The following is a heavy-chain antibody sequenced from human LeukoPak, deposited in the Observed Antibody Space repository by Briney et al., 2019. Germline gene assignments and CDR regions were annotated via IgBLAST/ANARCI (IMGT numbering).Heavy chain of an antibody. J-gene: IGHJ4*02. CDR2: INAGNGNT. Sequence: GASVKVSCKASGYTFTRYAMHWVRQAPGQRLEWMGWINAGNGNTKYSQKFQGRVTITRDTSASTAYMELSSLRSEDTAVYYCARDFDYDILTGYARGSLAYWGQGTLVTVSS. V-gene: IGHV1-3*01. CDR1: GYTFTRYA. D-gene: IGHD3-9*01. CDR3: ARDFDYDILTGYARGSLAY.